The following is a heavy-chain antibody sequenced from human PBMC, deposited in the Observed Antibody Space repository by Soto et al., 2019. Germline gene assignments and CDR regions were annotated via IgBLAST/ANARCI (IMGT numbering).Heavy chain of an antibody. J-gene: IGHJ6*02. V-gene: IGHV3-15*01. D-gene: IGHD3-16*02. CDR1: GFTFSNAW. CDR2: IKSKTDGGTT. Sequence: GGSLRLSCAASGFTFSNAWMSWVRQAPGKGLEWVGRIKSKTDGGTTDHAAPVKGRFTISRDDSKDTLYLQMNSLKTEDTAVYYCTTDTLNPYDYYGMDVWGQGTTVTV. CDR3: TTDTLNPYDYYGMDV.